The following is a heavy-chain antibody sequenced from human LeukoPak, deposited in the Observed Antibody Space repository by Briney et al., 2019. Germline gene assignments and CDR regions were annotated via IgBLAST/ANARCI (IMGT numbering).Heavy chain of an antibody. Sequence: PGGSLRLSCKASGFTFSTYAMSWVRQAPGRGLEWVSVISAGGSNTYYADSVKGRFTISRDNSKNTLYLQMNSLRAEDTAVYYCAKGGVATIYNYWGQGTLVTVSS. J-gene: IGHJ4*02. CDR2: ISAGGSNT. V-gene: IGHV3-23*01. CDR1: GFTFSTYA. D-gene: IGHD5-12*01. CDR3: AKGGVATIYNY.